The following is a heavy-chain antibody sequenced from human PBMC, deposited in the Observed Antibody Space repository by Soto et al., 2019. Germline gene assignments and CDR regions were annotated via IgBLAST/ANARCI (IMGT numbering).Heavy chain of an antibody. CDR1: GFTFSSYS. D-gene: IGHD4-17*01. Sequence: GGSLRLSCAASGFTFSSYSMNWVRQAPGKGLEWVSYISSSSSTIYYADSVKGRFTIPRDNAKNSLYLQMNSLRAEDTAVYYGPRGHDYGDRIDSWGQGTLVTVSS. CDR2: ISSSSSTI. CDR3: PRGHDYGDRIDS. V-gene: IGHV3-48*01. J-gene: IGHJ4*02.